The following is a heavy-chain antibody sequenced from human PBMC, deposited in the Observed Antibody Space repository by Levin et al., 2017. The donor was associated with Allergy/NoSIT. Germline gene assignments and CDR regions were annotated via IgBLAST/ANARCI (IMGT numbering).Heavy chain of an antibody. CDR1: GFTFSSYW. CDR3: ASYCSGGSCYGFYFDY. CDR2: IKQDGSEK. J-gene: IGHJ4*02. V-gene: IGHV3-7*01. D-gene: IGHD2-15*01. Sequence: GGSLRLSCAASGFTFSSYWMSWVRQAPGKGLEWVANIKQDGSEKYYVDSVKGRFTISRDNAKNSLYLQMNSLRAEDTAVYYCASYCSGGSCYGFYFDYWGQGTLVTVSS.